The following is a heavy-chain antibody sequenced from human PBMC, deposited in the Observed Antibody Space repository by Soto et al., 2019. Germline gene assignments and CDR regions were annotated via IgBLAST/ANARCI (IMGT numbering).Heavy chain of an antibody. CDR2: IDASGNT. V-gene: IGHV4-4*07. D-gene: IGHD1-26*01. Sequence: PSETLSLTFTVYVASISTYYWSWIRRPAGKGLEWIGRIDASGNTNYNPSLKSRVTMSADTSKKQFSLKLTSVTAADTAVYYCARYSNKWFKTEGMDGWGKGNTVTV. CDR3: ARYSNKWFKTEGMDG. J-gene: IGHJ6*04. CDR1: VASISTYY.